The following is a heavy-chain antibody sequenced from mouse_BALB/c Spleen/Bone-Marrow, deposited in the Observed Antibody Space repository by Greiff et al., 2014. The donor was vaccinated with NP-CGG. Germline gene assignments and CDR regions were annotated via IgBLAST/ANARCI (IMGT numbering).Heavy chain of an antibody. Sequence: LVKTGASVKISCKASGYSFTGYYMHWVKQSHGKSLEWIGYISCYNGATSYNQKFKGKATFTVDTSSSTAYMQFNSPTSEDSAVYYCARGYGNKAMDYWGQGTSVTVSS. CDR2: ISCYNGAT. D-gene: IGHD2-10*02. J-gene: IGHJ4*01. V-gene: IGHV1S34*01. CDR1: GYSFTGYY. CDR3: ARGYGNKAMDY.